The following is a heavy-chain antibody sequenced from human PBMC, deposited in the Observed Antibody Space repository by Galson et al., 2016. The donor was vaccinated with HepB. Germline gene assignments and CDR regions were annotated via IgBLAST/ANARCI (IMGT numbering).Heavy chain of an antibody. Sequence: SVKVSCKASGGTFSTYAISWVRQAPGQGLEWMGRIIPIFGTANYAQKFQGRATITADEYTSTAHMELSSLRSEDTAVYYCARVLEGPYNWFDPWGQGTLVTVSS. J-gene: IGHJ5*02. CDR3: ARVLEGPYNWFDP. V-gene: IGHV1-69*13. CDR2: IIPIFGTA. CDR1: GGTFSTYA.